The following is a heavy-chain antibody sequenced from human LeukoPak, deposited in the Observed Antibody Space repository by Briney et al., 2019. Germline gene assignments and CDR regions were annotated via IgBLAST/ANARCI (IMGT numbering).Heavy chain of an antibody. V-gene: IGHV4-39*01. CDR3: ASHYYDSSGYYAMFFDY. D-gene: IGHD3-22*01. CDR2: IYYSGST. Sequence: PSETLSLTCTVSGGSISSSSYYWGWIRQPPGKGLEWIGSIYYSGSTYYNPSPKSRVTISVDTSKNQFSLKLSSVTAADTAVYYCASHYYDSSGYYAMFFDYWGQGTLVTVSS. J-gene: IGHJ4*02. CDR1: GGSISSSSYY.